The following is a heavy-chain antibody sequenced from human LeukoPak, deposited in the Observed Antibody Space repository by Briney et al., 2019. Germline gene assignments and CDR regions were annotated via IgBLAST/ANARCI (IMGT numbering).Heavy chain of an antibody. CDR1: GFTFSSYG. Sequence: PGGSLRLSCAASGFTFSSYGMHWVRQAPGKGLEWVAVIWYDGSNKYYAYSVKGRFTISRDNSKNPLFLQINSLEDHGTAVYYCSRDSEVADFDYWGQGTQVTLSS. V-gene: IGHV3-33*08. J-gene: IGHJ4*02. CDR2: IWYDGSNK. D-gene: IGHD6-19*01. CDR3: SRDSEVADFDY.